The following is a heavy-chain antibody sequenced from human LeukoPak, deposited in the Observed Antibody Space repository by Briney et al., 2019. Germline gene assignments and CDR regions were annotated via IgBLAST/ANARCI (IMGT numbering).Heavy chain of an antibody. V-gene: IGHV3-23*01. J-gene: IGHJ4*02. Sequence: PSGGSLRLSCAASGFTFSSYAMNWVRQAPGKGLEWVSVISGGGGTTYYADSVKGRFTITRDNSKNTLYLQMNSLRAEDTAVYYCARRYCSSTSCFTYFDYWGQGTLVTVSS. D-gene: IGHD2-2*02. CDR3: ARRYCSSTSCFTYFDY. CDR2: ISGGGGTT. CDR1: GFTFSSYA.